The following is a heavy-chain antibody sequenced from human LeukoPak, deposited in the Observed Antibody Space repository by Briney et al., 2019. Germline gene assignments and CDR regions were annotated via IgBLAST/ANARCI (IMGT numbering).Heavy chain of an antibody. CDR3: ARDKSQYDSSGYYGY. J-gene: IGHJ4*02. V-gene: IGHV3-7*01. CDR2: IKQDGSEK. CDR1: GFTFSSYW. D-gene: IGHD3-22*01. Sequence: GGSLTLSCAASGFTFSSYWMSWVRQAPGKGLEWVANIKQDGSEKYYVDSVKGRFTISRDNAKNSLYLQMNSLRAEDTAVYYCARDKSQYDSSGYYGYWGQGTLVTVSS.